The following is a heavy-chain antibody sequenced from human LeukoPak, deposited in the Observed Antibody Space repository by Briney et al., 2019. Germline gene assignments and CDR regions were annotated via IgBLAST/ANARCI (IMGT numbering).Heavy chain of an antibody. CDR3: ARWNGGSSLFDY. CDR2: INPNSGGT. CDR1: GYSLTGYY. Sequence: ASVKVSCKASGYSLTGYYMHWVRQAPGQGLEWTGWINPNSGGTNYAQKFQGRVTMTRDTSISTAYMELSRLRSDDTAVYYCARWNGGSSLFDYWGQGTLVTVSS. D-gene: IGHD1-26*01. V-gene: IGHV1-2*02. J-gene: IGHJ4*02.